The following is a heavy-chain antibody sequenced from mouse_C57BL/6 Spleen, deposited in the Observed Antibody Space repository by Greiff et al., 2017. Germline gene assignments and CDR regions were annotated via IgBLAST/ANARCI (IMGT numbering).Heavy chain of an antibody. V-gene: IGHV1-15*01. J-gene: IGHJ2*01. D-gene: IGHD1-1*01. CDR2: IDPETGGT. CDR1: GYTFTDYE. Sequence: QVQLKESGAELVRPGASVTLSCKASGYTFTDYEMHWVKQTPVHGLEWIGAIDPETGGTAYNQKFKGKAILTADKSSSTAYMELRSLTSEDSAVYYCTRLAVVADYWGQGTTLTVSS. CDR3: TRLAVVADY.